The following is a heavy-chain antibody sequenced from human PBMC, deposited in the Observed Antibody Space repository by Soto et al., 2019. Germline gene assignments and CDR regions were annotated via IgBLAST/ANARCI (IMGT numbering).Heavy chain of an antibody. CDR2: IYSGGST. V-gene: IGHV3-53*01. CDR3: ARVVPNYGDSSYYYYYGMDV. D-gene: IGHD4-17*01. CDR1: GFPVSSNY. J-gene: IGHJ6*02. Sequence: GGSLRLSCAASGFPVSSNYMSWVRQAPGKGLEWVSVIYSGGSTYYADSVKGRFTISRDNSKNTLYLQMNSLRAEDTAVYYCARVVPNYGDSSYYYYYGMDVWGQGTTVTVSS.